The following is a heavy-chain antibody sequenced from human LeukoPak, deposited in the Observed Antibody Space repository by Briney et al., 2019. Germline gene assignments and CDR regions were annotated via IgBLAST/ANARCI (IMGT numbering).Heavy chain of an antibody. D-gene: IGHD2-2*01. CDR2: ISSSSSYI. CDR1: GFTFSSYS. CDR3: ARESSANAFDI. Sequence: GGSLRLSCAASGFTFSSYSMNWVRQAPGKGLEWVSSISSSSSYIYYADSVKGRFTISRDNAKNSLYLQMNSLRAEDTAVYYCARESSANAFDIWGQGTMVTVSS. J-gene: IGHJ3*02. V-gene: IGHV3-21*01.